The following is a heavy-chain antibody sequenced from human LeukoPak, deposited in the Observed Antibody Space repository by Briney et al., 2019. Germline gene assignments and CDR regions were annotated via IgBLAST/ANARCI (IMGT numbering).Heavy chain of an antibody. V-gene: IGHV4-59*08. J-gene: IGHJ6*02. CDR3: ARQGYCGGGSCYIEL. CDR2: IYYTGST. CDR1: AGSISTYY. D-gene: IGHD2-15*01. Sequence: PPETLSLTCTVSAGSISTYYWSWIRQPPGKGLEWIGYIYYTGSTNYNPSLQSRVTISVDMSKSQFSLRLSSVTAADTAVYYCARQGYCGGGSCYIELWGQGTTVTVSS.